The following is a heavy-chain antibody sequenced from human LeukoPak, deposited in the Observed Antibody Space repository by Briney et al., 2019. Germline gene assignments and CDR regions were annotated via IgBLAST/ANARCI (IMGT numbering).Heavy chain of an antibody. Sequence: GASVKVSCKASGGTFSSYAISWVRQAPGQGLEWMGGIIPIFGTANYAQKFQGRVTITTDESTSTAYMELSSLRSEDTAVYYCGLGTVTTPFDYWGQGTLVTVSS. J-gene: IGHJ4*02. CDR2: IIPIFGTA. V-gene: IGHV1-69*05. CDR3: GLGTVTTPFDY. D-gene: IGHD4-17*01. CDR1: GGTFSSYA.